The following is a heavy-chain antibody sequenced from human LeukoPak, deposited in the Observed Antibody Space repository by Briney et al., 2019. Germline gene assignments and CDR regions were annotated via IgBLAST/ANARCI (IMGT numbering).Heavy chain of an antibody. V-gene: IGHV3-21*01. CDR3: ARDLGGYSYGSHFDY. Sequence: GGSLRLSCAASGFTFSSYSLNWVRQAPGKGLEWVSSITSSSSYIYYADSVKGRFTISRDNAKNSLYLQMNSLRAEDTDVYYCARDLGGYSYGSHFDYWGQGTLVTVSS. D-gene: IGHD5-18*01. CDR2: ITSSSSYI. J-gene: IGHJ4*02. CDR1: GFTFSSYS.